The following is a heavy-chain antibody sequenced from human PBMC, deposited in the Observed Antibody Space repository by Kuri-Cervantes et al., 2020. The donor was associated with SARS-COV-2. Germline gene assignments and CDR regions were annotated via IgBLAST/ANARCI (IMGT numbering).Heavy chain of an antibody. CDR3: ARDSWATGKVDY. CDR1: GFIFSENG. V-gene: IGHV3-33*01. CDR2: IWYDGSHE. J-gene: IGHJ4*02. Sequence: GESLMISCAASGFIFSENGMNWVRQAPGKGLEWVAVIWYDGSHEYYADSVKGRFTISRDNSKNTLYLQMNSLRAEETAVYYCARDSWATGKVDYWGQGSLVTVSS. D-gene: IGHD5-12*01.